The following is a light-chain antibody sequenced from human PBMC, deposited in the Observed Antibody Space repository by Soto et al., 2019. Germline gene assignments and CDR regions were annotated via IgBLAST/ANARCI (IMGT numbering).Light chain of an antibody. J-gene: IGKJ2*01. CDR2: GTS. V-gene: IGKV3-20*01. CDR1: QYLITSY. CDR3: QQYAGSPKT. Sequence: EIVLTQSPAALSLSLGERATLSCRASQYLITSYLAWYQQKPGQAPRLLIYGTSRRATGIPDRFSGSGSGTDFTLTITRLEPEDVAVYYCQQYAGSPKTFGLGTKLEIK.